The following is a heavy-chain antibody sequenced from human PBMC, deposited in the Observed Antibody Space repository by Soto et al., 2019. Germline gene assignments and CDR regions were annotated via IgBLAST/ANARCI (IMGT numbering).Heavy chain of an antibody. J-gene: IGHJ3*02. Sequence: GGSLRLSCAASGLTFDDYAMHWVRQAPGKDLEWVSGISWNSGSIGYADSVKGRFTISRDNAKNSLYLQMNSLRAGDTALYYCASGRGYDILTGYYPYFDIWGQGTMVTVSS. CDR3: ASGRGYDILTGYYPYFDI. V-gene: IGHV3-9*01. CDR2: ISWNSGSI. CDR1: GLTFDDYA. D-gene: IGHD3-9*01.